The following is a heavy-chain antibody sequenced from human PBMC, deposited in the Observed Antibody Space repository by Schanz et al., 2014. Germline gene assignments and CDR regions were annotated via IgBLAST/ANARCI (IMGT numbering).Heavy chain of an antibody. D-gene: IGHD6-19*01. J-gene: IGHJ4*02. CDR3: AASSGWHPSTDY. CDR2: ITYNGGTI. CDR1: GFTFSDYY. V-gene: IGHV3-11*01. Sequence: QVQLVESGGGLVKPGGSLRLSCAASGFTFSDYYMSWIRQAPGKGLEWISYITYNGGTIYYADSVKGRFTISRDNAKSSLYLQMNSLRVEDTAVYYCAASSGWHPSTDYWGQGTLVTVSS.